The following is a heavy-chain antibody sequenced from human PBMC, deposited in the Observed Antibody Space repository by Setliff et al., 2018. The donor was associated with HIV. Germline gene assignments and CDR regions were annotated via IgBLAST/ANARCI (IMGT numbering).Heavy chain of an antibody. CDR2: IYWDADK. V-gene: IGHV2-5*02. Sequence: SGPTLVNPTQILTLTCTFSGFSLSTNGVGVGWIRQPTGKALEWLALIYWDADKRNSPSLKNRLTITKDTSKNQVLLTMTNMDPLDTATYYCASNHLAVAGSQYFEYWGQGTLVTVSS. CDR3: ASNHLAVAGSQYFEY. CDR1: GFSLSTNGVG. J-gene: IGHJ4*02. D-gene: IGHD6-19*01.